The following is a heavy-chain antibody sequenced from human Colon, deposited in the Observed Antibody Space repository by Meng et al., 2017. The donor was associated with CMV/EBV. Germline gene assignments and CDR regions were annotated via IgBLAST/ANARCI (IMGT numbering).Heavy chain of an antibody. D-gene: IGHD3-3*01. J-gene: IGHJ6*02. Sequence: GSLRLSCSVYNGSFSGYYWNWIRQFPGKGLEWIGEINHSGSTNYNPSLQSRVTISLDKSKTQFSLRLSSVTAADTAVYYCARDEGIGTILGVVITDGMDVWDQGTTVTVSS. CDR1: NGSFSGYY. V-gene: IGHV4-34*01. CDR2: INHSGST. CDR3: ARDEGIGTILGVVITDGMDV.